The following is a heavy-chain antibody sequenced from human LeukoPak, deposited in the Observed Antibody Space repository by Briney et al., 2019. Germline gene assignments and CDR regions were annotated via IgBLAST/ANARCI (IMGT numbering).Heavy chain of an antibody. CDR1: GFTVSTSA. D-gene: IGHD1-7*01. CDR3: AKDGKTRNWNYFQAKPIY. V-gene: IGHV3-23*01. J-gene: IGHJ4*02. Sequence: GGSLRLSCAAAGFTVSTSAMSWVRQAPGKGLEWVSGISGSGGGTYYADSVKGRFSISRDISKNTLYLQMNSLRAEDTAIYYCAKDGKTRNWNYFQAKPIYWGQGTLVTVSS. CDR2: ISGSGGGT.